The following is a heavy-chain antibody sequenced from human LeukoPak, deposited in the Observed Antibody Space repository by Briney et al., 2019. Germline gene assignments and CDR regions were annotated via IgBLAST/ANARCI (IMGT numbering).Heavy chain of an antibody. Sequence: ASVKVSCKASGYTVTSYGISWVRQAPGQGLEWMGWISAYNGNTNYAQKLQGRVTMTTDTSTSTAYMELRSLRSDDTAVYYCARIAAAGRPTWYFDLWGRGTLVTVSS. CDR2: ISAYNGNT. CDR1: GYTVTSYG. V-gene: IGHV1-18*01. CDR3: ARIAAAGRPTWYFDL. J-gene: IGHJ2*01. D-gene: IGHD6-13*01.